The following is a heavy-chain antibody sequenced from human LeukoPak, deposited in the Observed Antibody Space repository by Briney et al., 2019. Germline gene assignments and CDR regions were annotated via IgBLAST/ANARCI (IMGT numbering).Heavy chain of an antibody. J-gene: IGHJ4*02. CDR3: AKDGSGYYPNYFDY. CDR2: ITGSGGGT. CDR1: GFTFSKYA. Sequence: GGSLRLSCAASGFTFSKYAMSWVRPAPGKGLEWVSGITGSGGGTYYADSVKGRCTISRDNSKKTLYLQMNSLRAEDTAVYYCAKDGSGYYPNYFDYWGQGTLVTVSS. V-gene: IGHV3-23*01. D-gene: IGHD3-22*01.